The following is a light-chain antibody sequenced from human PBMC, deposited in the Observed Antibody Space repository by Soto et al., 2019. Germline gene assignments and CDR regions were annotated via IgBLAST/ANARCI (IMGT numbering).Light chain of an antibody. CDR2: GAS. Sequence: EIVLTQSPGTLSLSPGERATLSCRASQSVSSTYLAWYQQKPGQAPRLLIYGASSRATGIPDRFSGSGSGTDFTLTICRLEPEDFAVYFCQQYDSSPITFGQGTRLEIE. V-gene: IGKV3-20*01. J-gene: IGKJ5*01. CDR3: QQYDSSPIT. CDR1: QSVSSTY.